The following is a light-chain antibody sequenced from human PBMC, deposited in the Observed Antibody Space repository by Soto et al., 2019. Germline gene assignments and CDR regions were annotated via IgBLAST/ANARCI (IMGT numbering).Light chain of an antibody. V-gene: IGKV3-11*01. Sequence: EIVLTQSPATLSLSPGERATLSCRASQSVNNSLAWDQQKPGQAPRLLIYDASSRATDIPARFSGSGSVTDVTLTISSLEPEEFATYYSHQRSNLPLTFGGGTKVEIK. CDR3: HQRSNLPLT. CDR1: QSVNNS. J-gene: IGKJ4*01. CDR2: DAS.